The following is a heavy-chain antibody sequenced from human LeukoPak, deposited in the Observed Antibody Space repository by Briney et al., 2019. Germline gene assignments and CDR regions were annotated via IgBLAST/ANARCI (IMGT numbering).Heavy chain of an antibody. Sequence: GGSLRLSCAASGFIFRGYSMPWVRQAPGKGPESVSAISGYGDSTFYANSVKGRFTTSRDNSKNVVYLQMGGLRAEDTAVYYCARETQGDYDYWGQGTPVTVSS. V-gene: IGHV3-64*01. D-gene: IGHD3-16*01. J-gene: IGHJ4*02. CDR1: GFIFRGYS. CDR2: ISGYGDST. CDR3: ARETQGDYDY.